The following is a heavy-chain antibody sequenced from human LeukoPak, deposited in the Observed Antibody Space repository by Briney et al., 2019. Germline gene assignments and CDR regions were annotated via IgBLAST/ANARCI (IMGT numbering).Heavy chain of an antibody. Sequence: PGESLKISCKGSGYSFTSYWIGWVRQMPGKGLEWMGIIYPGDSDTRYSPSFQGQVTISADKSISTAYLQCSSLKASDTAMYYCARGRPGSGYYPDYYYYGMDVWGQGTTVTVSS. J-gene: IGHJ6*02. CDR2: IYPGDSDT. CDR1: GYSFTSYW. V-gene: IGHV5-51*01. CDR3: ARGRPGSGYYPDYYYYGMDV. D-gene: IGHD3-3*01.